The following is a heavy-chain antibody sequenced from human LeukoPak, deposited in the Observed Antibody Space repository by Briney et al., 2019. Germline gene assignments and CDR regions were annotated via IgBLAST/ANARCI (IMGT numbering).Heavy chain of an antibody. J-gene: IGHJ3*02. D-gene: IGHD1-14*01. Sequence: SETLSLTCTVSGGSISSYYWGWIRQPPGKGLEWIGSIYYSGSTYYNPSLKSRVTISVDTSKNQFSLKLSSVTAADTAVYYCARQPTTMGAFDIWGQGTMVTVSS. CDR2: IYYSGST. CDR1: GGSISSYY. CDR3: ARQPTTMGAFDI. V-gene: IGHV4-39*01.